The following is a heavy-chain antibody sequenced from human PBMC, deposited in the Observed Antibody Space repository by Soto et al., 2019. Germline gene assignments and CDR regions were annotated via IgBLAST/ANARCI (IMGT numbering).Heavy chain of an antibody. J-gene: IGHJ3*02. CDR1: GFTFSSYW. Sequence: GGSLRLSCAASGFTFSSYWMHWVRQAPGKGLVWVSRINSDGSSTSYADSVKGRFTISRDNAKNTLYLQMNSLRAEDTAVYYCASAEQGDAFDIWGQGTMVTVSS. CDR2: INSDGSST. CDR3: ASAEQGDAFDI. V-gene: IGHV3-74*01. D-gene: IGHD1-26*01.